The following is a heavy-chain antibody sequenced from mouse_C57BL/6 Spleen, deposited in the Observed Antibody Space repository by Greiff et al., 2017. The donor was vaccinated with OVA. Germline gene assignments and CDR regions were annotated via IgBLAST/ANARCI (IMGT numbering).Heavy chain of an antibody. J-gene: IGHJ3*01. CDR3: ATPDYGSSYGFAY. Sequence: VQLQESDAELVKPGASVKISCKVSGYTFTDHTIHWMKQRPEQGLEWIGYIYPRDGSTKYNEKFKGKATLTADKSSSTAYMQLNSLTSEDSAVYFCATPDYGSSYGFAYWGQGTLVTVSA. CDR2: IYPRDGST. V-gene: IGHV1-78*01. D-gene: IGHD1-1*01. CDR1: GYTFTDHT.